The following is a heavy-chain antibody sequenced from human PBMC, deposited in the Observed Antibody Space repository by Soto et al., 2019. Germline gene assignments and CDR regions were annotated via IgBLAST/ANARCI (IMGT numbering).Heavy chain of an antibody. V-gene: IGHV1-18*01. D-gene: IGHD4-4*01. CDR3: ARDLTVTIYALDF. J-gene: IGHJ6*02. CDR2: ISTYNGNT. Sequence: GASVKVSCKASGYTFTSYGITWGRQAPGQGREWMGYISTYNGNTNYAQILQGRVPITTDRSTSTAYIELRSLRSDDTAVYYCARDLTVTIYALDFWGQGTTVTVCS. CDR1: GYTFTSYG.